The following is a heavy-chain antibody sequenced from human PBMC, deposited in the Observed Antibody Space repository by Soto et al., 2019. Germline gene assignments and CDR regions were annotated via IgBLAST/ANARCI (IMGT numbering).Heavy chain of an antibody. V-gene: IGHV1-18*04. J-gene: IGHJ6*02. D-gene: IGHD6-13*01. CDR3: ARRGKGSSWNYYYYYGMDV. CDR1: GYTFTSYG. Sequence: ASVKVSCKASGYTFTSYGISWVRQAHGQGLEWMGWISAYNGNTNYAQKLQGRVTMTTDTSTSTAYMELRSLRSDDTAVYYCARRGKGSSWNYYYYYGMDVWGQGTTVTVS. CDR2: ISAYNGNT.